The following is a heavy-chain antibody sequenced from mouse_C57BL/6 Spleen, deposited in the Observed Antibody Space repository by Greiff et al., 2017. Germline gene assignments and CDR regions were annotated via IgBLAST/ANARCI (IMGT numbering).Heavy chain of an antibody. Sequence: QVQLLQPGTELVKPGASVKLSCKASGYTFTSYWMHWVQQRPGQGLEWVGYINPSNGGIYYNEKFKSRSTLSVDKSTSTAYMQLSSLTSEDSAVYYCARCCSGSGLYFDVWGTGTTVTVSS. D-gene: IGHD1-1*01. CDR2: INPSNGGI. V-gene: IGHV1-53*01. CDR1: GYTFTSYW. CDR3: ARCCSGSGLYFDV. J-gene: IGHJ1*03.